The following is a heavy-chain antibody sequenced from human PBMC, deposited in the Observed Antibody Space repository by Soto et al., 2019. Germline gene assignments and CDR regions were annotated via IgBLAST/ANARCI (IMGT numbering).Heavy chain of an antibody. J-gene: IGHJ4*02. V-gene: IGHV1-3*01. D-gene: IGHD3-10*01. CDR1: GYTFIGYA. CDR2: INAGNGNT. CDR3: ARDMGFGLSDY. Sequence: ASVKVSSKGSGYTFIGYAMYWVRQAPGQRLEWMGWINAGNGNTKYSQKFQGRVTITRDTSASTAYMELSSLRSEDTAVYYCARDMGFGLSDYWGQGTLVTVSS.